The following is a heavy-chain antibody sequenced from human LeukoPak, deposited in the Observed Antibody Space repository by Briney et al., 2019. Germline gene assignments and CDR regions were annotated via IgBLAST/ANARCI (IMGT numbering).Heavy chain of an antibody. V-gene: IGHV4-39*07. Sequence: SETLSLTCTVSSGSMTNNTFYWGWIRQPPGKGLEWIGSIYHTGPTYYNPSLKSRVTISVDTSKNQFSLKLSSVTAADTAVYYCARVLIWFGRLQNWFDPWGPGTLVTVSS. J-gene: IGHJ5*02. CDR1: SGSMTNNTFY. CDR3: ARVLIWFGRLQNWFDP. CDR2: IYHTGPT. D-gene: IGHD3-10*01.